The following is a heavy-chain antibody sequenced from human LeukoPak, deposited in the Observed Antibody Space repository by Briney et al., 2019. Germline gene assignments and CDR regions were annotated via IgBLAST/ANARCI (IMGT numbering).Heavy chain of an antibody. CDR2: INPNSGGT. V-gene: IGHV1-2*04. Sequence: ASVTVSFKASGYTFTGYYMHWVRQAPGQGLEWMGWINPNSGGTNYAQKFQGWVTMTRDTSISTAYMELSRLRSDDTAVYYCARDREDDYGDYRYFDLWGRGTLVTVSS. D-gene: IGHD4-17*01. J-gene: IGHJ2*01. CDR3: ARDREDDYGDYRYFDL. CDR1: GYTFTGYY.